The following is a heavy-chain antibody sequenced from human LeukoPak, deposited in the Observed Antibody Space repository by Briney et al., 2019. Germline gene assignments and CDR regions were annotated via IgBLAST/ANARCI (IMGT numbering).Heavy chain of an antibody. D-gene: IGHD6-19*01. J-gene: IGHJ4*02. CDR2: MHYSGST. CDR3: ARGGGDASGWYDY. CDR1: GGSITKNGYY. V-gene: IGHV4-39*07. Sequence: SETLSLTCSVSGGSITKNGYYWGWIRQSPETGLEWIGSMHYSGSTYYNPSLNSRVTISVDTSKNQFSLKLTSVTAADTAVYYCARGGGDASGWYDYWGQGTLVTVSS.